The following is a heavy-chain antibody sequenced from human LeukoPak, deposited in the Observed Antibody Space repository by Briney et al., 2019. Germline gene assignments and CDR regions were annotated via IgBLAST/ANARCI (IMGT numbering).Heavy chain of an antibody. J-gene: IGHJ3*02. CDR3: ARPYDSSGYSAFDI. V-gene: IGHV4-59*08. Sequence: SETLSLTCIVSGDSVSGYYWNWIRQPPGKGLEWIGYTHHSGNTLYNPSLKSRVTTSVDTSKNQFSLSLSSVTAADTAMYYCARPYDSSGYSAFDIWGQGTMVTVSS. CDR1: GDSVSGYY. CDR2: THHSGNT. D-gene: IGHD3-22*01.